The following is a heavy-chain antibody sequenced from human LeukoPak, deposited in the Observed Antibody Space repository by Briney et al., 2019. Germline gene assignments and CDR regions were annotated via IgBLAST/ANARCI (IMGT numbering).Heavy chain of an antibody. CDR3: AGGFVTTVTTAKVGDAFDI. J-gene: IGHJ3*02. D-gene: IGHD4-17*01. CDR2: IYYSGST. V-gene: IGHV4-59*01. Sequence: SETLSLTCTVSGGSISSYYWSWIRQPPGKGLEWIGYIYYSGSTNYNPSLKSRVTISVDTSKNQFSLKLSSVTAADTAVYYCAGGFVTTVTTAKVGDAFDIWGQGTMVTVSS. CDR1: GGSISSYY.